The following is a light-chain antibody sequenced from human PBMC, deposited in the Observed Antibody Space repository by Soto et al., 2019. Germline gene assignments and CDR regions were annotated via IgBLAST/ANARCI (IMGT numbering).Light chain of an antibody. V-gene: IGLV2-11*01. CDR2: DVS. Sequence: QSALTQPRSVSGSPGQSVTISCTGTSRDVGGYNYVSWYQQHPGKAPKLMIYDVSKRPSGVPDRFSGSKSGNTAYLNISGLQAEDEADYYCCSYAGSNTSVFGGGTKVTVL. CDR3: CSYAGSNTSV. J-gene: IGLJ3*02. CDR1: SRDVGGYNY.